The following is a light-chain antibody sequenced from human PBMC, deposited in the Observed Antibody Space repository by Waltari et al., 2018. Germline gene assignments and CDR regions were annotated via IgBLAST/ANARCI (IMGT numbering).Light chain of an antibody. J-gene: IGKJ1*01. CDR1: QIVISDS. Sequence: EIVLTQSPGTLSLSPGEGAALSCRASQIVISDSLAWYQHKPGQAPRRLIYGASNRATGIPDRFSGSGSGTDFTLTIGSLGPEDFAMYYCQQYSGWPRTFGQGTKVEI. V-gene: IGKV3-20*01. CDR2: GAS. CDR3: QQYSGWPRT.